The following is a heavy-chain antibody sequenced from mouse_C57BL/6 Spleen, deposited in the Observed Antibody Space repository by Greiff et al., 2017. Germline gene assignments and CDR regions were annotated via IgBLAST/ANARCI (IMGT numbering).Heavy chain of an antibody. D-gene: IGHD1-1*01. Sequence: QVQLKESGAELVRPGTSVKMSCKASGYTFTNYWIGWAKQRPGHGLEWIGDIYPGGGYTNYNEKFKGKATLTADKSSSTAYMQFSSLTSEDSAIYYGARGGTTVVYYFDYWGQGTTLTVSS. CDR2: IYPGGGYT. CDR3: ARGGTTVVYYFDY. J-gene: IGHJ2*01. CDR1: GYTFTNYW. V-gene: IGHV1-63*01.